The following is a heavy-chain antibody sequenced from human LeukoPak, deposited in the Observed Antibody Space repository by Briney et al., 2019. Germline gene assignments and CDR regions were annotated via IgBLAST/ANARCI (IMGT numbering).Heavy chain of an antibody. CDR3: ARDQSYGPQNWFDP. CDR2: IIPIFGTA. D-gene: IGHD5-18*01. Sequence: SVKVSCKASGGTFSSYAISWVRQAPGQGLEWMGGIIPIFGTANYAQKFQGRVTITADESTSTAYMELSSLRSEDTAVYYCARDQSYGPQNWFDPWGQGTLVTVSS. CDR1: GGTFSSYA. J-gene: IGHJ5*02. V-gene: IGHV1-69*13.